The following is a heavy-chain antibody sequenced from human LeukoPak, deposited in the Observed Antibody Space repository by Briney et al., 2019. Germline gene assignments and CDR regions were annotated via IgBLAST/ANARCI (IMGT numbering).Heavy chain of an antibody. J-gene: IGHJ4*02. Sequence: GGSLRLSCAASGFTFSSYGMHWVRQAPGKGLEWVAFIRYDGSNKYYADSVKGRFTISRDNAKNSLYLQMNSLRGEDAAVYYCARGLYGSGSYYFDSWGQGTLVTVSS. CDR3: ARGLYGSGSYYFDS. V-gene: IGHV3-30*02. D-gene: IGHD3-10*01. CDR1: GFTFSSYG. CDR2: IRYDGSNK.